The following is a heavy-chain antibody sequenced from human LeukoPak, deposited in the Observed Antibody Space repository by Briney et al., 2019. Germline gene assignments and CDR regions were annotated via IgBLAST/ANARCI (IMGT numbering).Heavy chain of an antibody. V-gene: IGHV3-23*01. J-gene: IGHJ4*02. CDR2: ISGSGGST. D-gene: IGHD6-19*01. CDR1: GFTFSSYG. Sequence: GGSLRLSCAASGFTFSSYGMSWVRQAPGKGLEWVSAISGSGGSTYYADSVKGRFTISRDNSKNTLYLQMNSLRAEDTAVYYCANHIAVAGSSCFDYWGQGTLVTVSS. CDR3: ANHIAVAGSSCFDY.